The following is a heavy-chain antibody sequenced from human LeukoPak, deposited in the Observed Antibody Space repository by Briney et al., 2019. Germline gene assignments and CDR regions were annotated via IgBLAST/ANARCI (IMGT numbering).Heavy chain of an antibody. V-gene: IGHV3-23*01. D-gene: IGHD5-18*01. CDR3: AKDRRIQLWSEYFQH. CDR1: GFTFSSYA. Sequence: PGGSLRLSCAASGFTFSSYAMNWVRQAPGKGLEWVSGISGTGDTIHYADSVKGRFTISRDNSKNTLYLQMNSLRAEDTAVYYCAKDRRIQLWSEYFQHWGQGTLVTVSS. J-gene: IGHJ1*01. CDR2: ISGTGDTI.